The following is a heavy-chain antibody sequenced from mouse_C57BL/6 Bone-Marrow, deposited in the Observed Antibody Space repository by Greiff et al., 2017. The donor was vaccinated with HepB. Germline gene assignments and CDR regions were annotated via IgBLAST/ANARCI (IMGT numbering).Heavy chain of an antibody. CDR1: GYTFTSYN. Sequence: LQQSGAELVRPGASVKMSCKASGYTFTSYNMHWVKQTPRQGLEWIGAIYPGNGDTSYNQKFKGKATLSVDKSSSTAYMQLSSLTSEDSAVYFCATGITTVKSYWYFDVWGTGTTVTVSS. CDR3: ATGITTVKSYWYFDV. D-gene: IGHD1-1*01. V-gene: IGHV1-12*01. J-gene: IGHJ1*03. CDR2: IYPGNGDT.